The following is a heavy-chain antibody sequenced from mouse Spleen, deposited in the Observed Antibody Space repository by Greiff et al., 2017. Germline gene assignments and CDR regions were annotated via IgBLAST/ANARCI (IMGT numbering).Heavy chain of an antibody. CDR3: ARGGYYYDGSYNV. CDR1: GYTFTSYW. Sequence: QVQLQQPGAELVKPGASVKLSCKASGYTFTSYWMQWVKQRPGQGLEWIGEIDPSDSYTNYNQKFKGKATLTVDTSSSTAYMQLSSLTSEDSAVYYCARGGYYYDGSYNVWGAGTTVTVSS. CDR2: IDPSDSYT. J-gene: IGHJ1*01. D-gene: IGHD1-1*01. V-gene: IGHV1-50*01.